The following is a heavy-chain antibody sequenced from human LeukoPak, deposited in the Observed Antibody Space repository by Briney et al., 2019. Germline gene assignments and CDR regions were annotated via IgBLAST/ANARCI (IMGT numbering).Heavy chain of an antibody. V-gene: IGHV3-30*02. Sequence: GGSLRLSCAGSGFSFSSYGMHWVRQAPGKGLEWMAFIRSDGSNKYYADSVKGRFTISRDNSKNTLYLQMNGLRAEDTAVYYCAKVAIARSPYYYYYMDVWGKGTTVTVSS. CDR2: IRSDGSNK. J-gene: IGHJ6*03. CDR1: GFSFSSYG. CDR3: AKVAIARSPYYYYYMDV. D-gene: IGHD6-13*01.